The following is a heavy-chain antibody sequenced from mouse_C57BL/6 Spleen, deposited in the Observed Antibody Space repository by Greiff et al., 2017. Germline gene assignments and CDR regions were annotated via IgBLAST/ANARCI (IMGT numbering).Heavy chain of an antibody. CDR2: IHPNSGST. CDR1: GYTFTSYW. CDR3: ARLDSGYFDY. Sequence: VQLQQSGAELVKPGASVKLSCTASGYTFTSYWMHWVKQRPGQGLEWIGMIHPNSGSTNYNEKFKSKATLTVDKSSSTAYMQLSSLTSEDSAVYYCARLDSGYFDYWGQGTTLTVSS. J-gene: IGHJ2*01. V-gene: IGHV1-64*01. D-gene: IGHD4-1*01.